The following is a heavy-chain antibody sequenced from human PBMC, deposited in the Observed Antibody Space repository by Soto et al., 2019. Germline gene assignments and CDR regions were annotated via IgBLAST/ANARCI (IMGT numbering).Heavy chain of an antibody. CDR1: GFPFTNYW. CDR3: ACWGHIVPVATSDFDR. D-gene: IGHD5-12*01. Sequence: GGALRLSCAASGFPFTNYWMNLVRQTPGKGLMWVSRISPDGSDVGYADSVEGRFTVSRDNAKNTLYLQMHSLRAEDTAMYYCACWGHIVPVATSDFDRWGQGTLVTVSS. J-gene: IGHJ4*02. CDR2: ISPDGSDV. V-gene: IGHV3-74*01.